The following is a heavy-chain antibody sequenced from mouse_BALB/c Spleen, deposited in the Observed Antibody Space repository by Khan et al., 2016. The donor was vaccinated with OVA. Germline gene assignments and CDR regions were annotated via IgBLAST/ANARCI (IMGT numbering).Heavy chain of an antibody. D-gene: IGHD2-14*01. V-gene: IGHV14-3*02. Sequence: VQLQQSGAELVKPGASVKLSCTASGFNIKDTYMHWVKQRPEEGLEWIGKIDPANGNTNYDPKFQGKATITADSSSNTAYLQLGSLTSEDTAVYYCARTYDGTMDYWGQGTSVTVSS. CDR3: ARTYDGTMDY. J-gene: IGHJ4*01. CDR2: IDPANGNT. CDR1: GFNIKDTY.